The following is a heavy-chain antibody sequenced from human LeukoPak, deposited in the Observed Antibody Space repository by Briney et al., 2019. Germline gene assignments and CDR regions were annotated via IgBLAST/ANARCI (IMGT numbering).Heavy chain of an antibody. CDR2: IYSGGST. V-gene: IGHV3-53*01. Sequence: PGGSLRLSCAAPGFTVSSNYMSWVRQAPGKGLEWVSVIYSGGSTYYADSVKGRFTISRDNSKNTLYLQMNSLRAEDTAVYYCARDGGTVRGVITGDSLFDYWGQGTLVTVSS. J-gene: IGHJ4*02. CDR3: ARDGGTVRGVITGDSLFDY. D-gene: IGHD3-10*01. CDR1: GFTVSSNY.